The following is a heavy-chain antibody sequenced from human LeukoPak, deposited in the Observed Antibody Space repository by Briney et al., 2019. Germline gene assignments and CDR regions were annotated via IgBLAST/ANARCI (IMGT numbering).Heavy chain of an antibody. CDR1: GDSISGSSDY. J-gene: IGHJ5*02. CDR3: ARDRLMTTVVVSVDAPYNWFDP. Sequence: ASETLSLTCTVSGDSISGSSDYWNWIRQPPGKGLEWIGSIYYSGSTYYNPSLKSRGTISVDTSKNQLSLKLSSVTAADTAVYYCARDRLMTTVVVSVDAPYNWFDPWGQGTLVTVSS. D-gene: IGHD4-23*01. V-gene: IGHV4-39*02. CDR2: IYYSGST.